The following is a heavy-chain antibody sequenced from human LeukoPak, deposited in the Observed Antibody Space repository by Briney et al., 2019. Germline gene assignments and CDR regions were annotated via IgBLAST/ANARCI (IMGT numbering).Heavy chain of an antibody. D-gene: IGHD5-12*01. CDR3: AREDIVATLVDY. CDR1: GYTFTGYY. V-gene: IGHV1-2*02. J-gene: IGHJ4*02. CDR2: INPNSGGT. Sequence: GASVKVSCKSSGYTFTGYYMHWVRQAPGQGLEWMGWINPNSGGTNYAQKFQGRVTMTRDTSISTAYMELSRLRSDDTAVYYCAREDIVATLVDYWGQGTLVTVSS.